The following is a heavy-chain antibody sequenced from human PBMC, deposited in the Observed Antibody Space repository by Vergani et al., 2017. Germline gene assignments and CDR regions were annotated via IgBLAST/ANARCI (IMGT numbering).Heavy chain of an antibody. CDR1: GGTFSSYA. V-gene: IGHV1-69*01. J-gene: IGHJ5*02. CDR2: IIPIFGTA. D-gene: IGHD3-10*01. CDR3: TRVYPHYGSGREDWFDP. Sequence: QVQLVQSGAEVKKPGSSVKVSCKASGGTFSSYAITGVRQAPGQGLEWMGGIIPIFGTANYAQKFQGRVTITADEFTSTAYMELSSLRSEDTAVYYCTRVYPHYGSGREDWFDPWGQGTLVTVSS.